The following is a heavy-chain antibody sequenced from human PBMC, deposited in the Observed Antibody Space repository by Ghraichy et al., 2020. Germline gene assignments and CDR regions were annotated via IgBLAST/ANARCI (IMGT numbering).Heavy chain of an antibody. V-gene: IGHV3-48*02. CDR2: ISSSSSTI. CDR3: ARELPVSTACYGMDV. CDR1: GFTFSSYS. Sequence: GGSLRLSCAASGFTFSSYSMNWVRQAPGKGLEWVSYISSSSSTIYYADSVKGRFTISRDNAKNSLYLQMNSLRDEDTAVYYCARELPVSTACYGMDVWGQGTTVTVSS. D-gene: IGHD2-2*01. J-gene: IGHJ6*02.